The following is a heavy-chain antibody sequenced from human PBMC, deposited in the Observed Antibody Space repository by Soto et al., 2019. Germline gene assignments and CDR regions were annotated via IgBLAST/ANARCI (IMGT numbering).Heavy chain of an antibody. Sequence: EVQLLESGGGLVQPGGSLRLSCAASGFTFSSYAMSWVRQAPGKGLEWVSAISGSGGSTYYADSVKGRFTISRDNSKNTVYLQMNGLRAGDTAVYYCAKGGGAVDILRNPFDYCGQGTLVTVSS. CDR2: ISGSGGST. CDR3: AKGGGAVDILRNPFDY. D-gene: IGHD3-9*01. CDR1: GFTFSSYA. V-gene: IGHV3-23*01. J-gene: IGHJ4*02.